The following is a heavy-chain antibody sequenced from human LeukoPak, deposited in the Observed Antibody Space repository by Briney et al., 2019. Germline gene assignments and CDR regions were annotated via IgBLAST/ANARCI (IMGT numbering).Heavy chain of an antibody. CDR2: IYYSGST. D-gene: IGHD6-19*01. CDR3: ASGIAVAGTRGDY. J-gene: IGHJ4*02. CDR1: GGSISSYY. V-gene: IGHV4-59*01. Sequence: LETLSLTCTVSGGSISSYYWSWIRQPPGKGLEWIGYIYYSGSTNYNPSLKSRVTISVDTSKNQFSLKLSSVTAADTAVYYCASGIAVAGTRGDYWGQGTLVTVSS.